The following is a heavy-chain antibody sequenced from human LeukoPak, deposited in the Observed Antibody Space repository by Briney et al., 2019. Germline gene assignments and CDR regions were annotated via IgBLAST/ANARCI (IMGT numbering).Heavy chain of an antibody. D-gene: IGHD6-13*01. J-gene: IGHJ4*02. V-gene: IGHV3-7*01. CDR2: IKQDGSEK. CDR3: ARSLLPYSSSWYNFDY. CDR1: GFTFSSYW. Sequence: GGSLRLSCAASGFTFSSYWMSWVRQAPGKGLERVANIKQDGSEKYYVDSVKGRFTISRDNAKNSLYLQMNSLRAEDTAVYYCARSLLPYSSSWYNFDYWGQGTLVTVSS.